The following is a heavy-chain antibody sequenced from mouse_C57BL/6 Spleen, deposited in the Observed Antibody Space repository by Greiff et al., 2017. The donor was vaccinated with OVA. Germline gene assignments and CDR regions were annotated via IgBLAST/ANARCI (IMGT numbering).Heavy chain of an antibody. CDR3: AKNPLWDDWYVDV. D-gene: IGHD4-1*01. Sequence: VQLQESGPGLVQPSQSLSITCTVSGFSLTSYGVHWVRQSPGKGLEWLGVIWRGGSTDYNAAFMSRLSITKDNSKSQVFFKMNSLQADDTAIYYCAKNPLWDDWYVDVWGTGTTVTVSS. CDR1: GFSLTSYG. J-gene: IGHJ1*03. V-gene: IGHV2-5*01. CDR2: IWRGGST.